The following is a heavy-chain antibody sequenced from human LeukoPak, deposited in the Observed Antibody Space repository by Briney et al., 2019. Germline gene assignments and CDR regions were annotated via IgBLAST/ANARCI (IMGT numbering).Heavy chain of an antibody. CDR3: AKDWAVASSHPYYGMDV. J-gene: IGHJ6*02. D-gene: IGHD6-19*01. V-gene: IGHV3-23*01. CDR1: GFTFSSYA. CDR2: ISGSGGST. Sequence: PGGSLRLSCAASGFTFSSYAMSWVRQAPGKGLEWVSAISGSGGSTYYAGSVKDRFTISRDNSKNTLYLQMNSLRAEDTAVYYCAKDWAVASSHPYYGMDVWGQGTTVTVSS.